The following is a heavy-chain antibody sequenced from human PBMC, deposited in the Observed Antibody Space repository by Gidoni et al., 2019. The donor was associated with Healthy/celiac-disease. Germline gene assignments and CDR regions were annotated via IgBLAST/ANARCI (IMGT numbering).Heavy chain of an antibody. J-gene: IGHJ4*02. D-gene: IGHD6-13*01. V-gene: IGHV4-34*01. CDR1: GGSFSGYH. CDR3: ARGRGIAAAGILGY. CDR2: INHSGST. Sequence: QVQLQQCGAGLLKPSETLSPTCAVYGGSFSGYHWSWLRQPPGKGLEWIGEINHSGSTNYNPSLKSRDTISVGTSKNQCSLKLSSVTAADTAVYYCARGRGIAAAGILGYWGQGTLVTVSS.